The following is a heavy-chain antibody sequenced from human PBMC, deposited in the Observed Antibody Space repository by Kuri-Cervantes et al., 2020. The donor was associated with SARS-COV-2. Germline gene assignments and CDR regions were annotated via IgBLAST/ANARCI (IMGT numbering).Heavy chain of an antibody. V-gene: IGHV4-34*01. J-gene: IGHJ6*03. D-gene: IGHD5-12*01. CDR1: GYSISSGYY. CDR3: ARMKGGYAVNYYYYYMDV. CDR2: INHSGST. Sequence: SETLSLTCAVSGYSISSGYYWSWIRQPPGKGLEWIGEINHSGSTNHNPSLKSRVTISVDTSKNQFSLKLSSVTAADTAVYYCARMKGGYAVNYYYYYMDVWGKGTTVTVSS.